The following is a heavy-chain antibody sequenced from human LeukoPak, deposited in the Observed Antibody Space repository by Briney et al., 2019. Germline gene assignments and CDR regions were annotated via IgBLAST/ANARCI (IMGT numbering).Heavy chain of an antibody. CDR3: ARLWEFWSGYSDY. Sequence: PSETLSLTCTVAGGSISSSSYYWGWIRQPPGKGLEWIGSIYYSGSTYYNPSLKSRVTISVDTSKNQFSLKLSSVTAADTAVYYCARLWEFWSGYSDYWGQGTLVTVSS. V-gene: IGHV4-39*01. CDR2: IYYSGST. D-gene: IGHD3-3*01. J-gene: IGHJ4*02. CDR1: GGSISSSSYY.